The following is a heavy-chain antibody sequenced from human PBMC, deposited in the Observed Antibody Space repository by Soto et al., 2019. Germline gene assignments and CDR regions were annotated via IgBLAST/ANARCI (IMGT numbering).Heavy chain of an antibody. CDR3: AHSRAYYYGSGSQANWFDP. CDR2: IYWDDDK. V-gene: IGHV2-5*02. Sequence: ESGPTLVNPTQTLTLTCTFSGFSLSTSGVGVGWIRQPPGKALEWLALIYWDDDKRYSPSLKSRLTITKDTSKNQVVLTMTNMDPVDTATYYCAHSRAYYYGSGSQANWFDPWGQGTLVTVSS. D-gene: IGHD3-10*01. J-gene: IGHJ5*02. CDR1: GFSLSTSGVG.